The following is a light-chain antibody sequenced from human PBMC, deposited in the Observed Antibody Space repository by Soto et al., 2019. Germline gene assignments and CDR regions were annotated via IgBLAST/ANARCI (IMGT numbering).Light chain of an antibody. CDR2: GAS. J-gene: IGKJ5*01. Sequence: EIVLTQSPSTLSVSPWERSTLSFMASQNIISNLAWYQQKPGQAPRLLIYGASTRATGIPARFSGSGSGTEFTLTISSLQSEDFEVYYCQQYNNWPITFGQGTRLEIK. V-gene: IGKV3-15*01. CDR3: QQYNNWPIT. CDR1: QNIISN.